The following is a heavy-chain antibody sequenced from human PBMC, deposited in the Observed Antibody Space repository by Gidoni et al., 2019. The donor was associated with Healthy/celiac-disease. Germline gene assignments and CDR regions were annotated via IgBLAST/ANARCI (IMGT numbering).Heavy chain of an antibody. CDR1: GGTFSSYA. CDR3: ASSLYSGYDYYWYFDL. D-gene: IGHD5-12*01. J-gene: IGHJ2*01. V-gene: IGHV1-69*01. Sequence: QVQLVQSGAEVKKPGSSVKVSCKACGGTFSSYAIRWVRQAPGQGLEWMGGIIPIFGTANYAQKFQGRVTLTADESTSTAYMELSSLRSEDTAVYYCASSLYSGYDYYWYFDLWGRGTLVTVSS. CDR2: IIPIFGTA.